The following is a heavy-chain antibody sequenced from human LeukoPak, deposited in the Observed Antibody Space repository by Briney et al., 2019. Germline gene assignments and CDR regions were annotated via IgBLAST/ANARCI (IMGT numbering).Heavy chain of an antibody. V-gene: IGHV3-15*05. D-gene: IGHD6-19*01. J-gene: IGHJ4*02. Sequence: PGGSLRLSCAASGFTFSNAWMSWVRQAPGKGLEWVGRIKSKTDGGTTDYAAPVKGRFTISRDDSKNTLYLQMNSLKTEDTAVYYCITPKQWLVPSDYWGQGTLVTVSS. CDR1: GFTFSNAW. CDR3: ITPKQWLVPSDY. CDR2: IKSKTDGGTT.